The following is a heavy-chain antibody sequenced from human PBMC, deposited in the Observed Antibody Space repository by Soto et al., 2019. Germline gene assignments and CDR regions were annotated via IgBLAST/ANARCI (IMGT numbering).Heavy chain of an antibody. CDR3: ARCPETGDRFYDY. D-gene: IGHD7-27*01. J-gene: IGHJ4*02. CDR2: ISSSGTTI. CDR1: GLTFSDYC. Sequence: QVQLVESGGGLVKPGGSLRLSCAASGLTFSDYCMSWIRQAPGKGLEWVSYISSSGTTIYYPDSVKGRFTISRDNAKNSLYLQMNSLRAEDPAVYYCARCPETGDRFYDYWGQGTLVTVSS. V-gene: IGHV3-11*01.